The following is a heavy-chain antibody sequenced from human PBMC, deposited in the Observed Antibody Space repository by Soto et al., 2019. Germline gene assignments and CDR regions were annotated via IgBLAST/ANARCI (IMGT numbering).Heavy chain of an antibody. Sequence: PGGSLRLSCEVSGLTFSKFEMTWVRQAPGKGLEWVSSISSDGTTIYYADSVKGRFTISRDNDKNLLYLQMNSLKGEDTATYYCVRVGVVARPYWGQGIQV. CDR3: VRVGVVARPY. CDR1: GLTFSKFE. D-gene: IGHD1-26*01. CDR2: ISSDGTTI. J-gene: IGHJ1*01. V-gene: IGHV3-48*03.